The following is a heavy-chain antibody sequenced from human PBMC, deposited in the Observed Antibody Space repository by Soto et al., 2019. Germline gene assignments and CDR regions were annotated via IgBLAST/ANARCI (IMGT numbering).Heavy chain of an antibody. CDR2: IGTAGDT. CDR1: GFTFSSYD. D-gene: IGHD3-22*01. V-gene: IGHV3-13*01. J-gene: IGHJ3*02. Sequence: EVQLVESGGGLVQPGGSLRLSCAASGFTFSSYDMHWVRQATGKGLEWVSAIGTAGDTYYPGSVKGRFTISRENAKNSLYLQMNSLRAEDTVVYYCAATYYYDSSGFADAFDIWGQGTMVTVSS. CDR3: AATYYYDSSGFADAFDI.